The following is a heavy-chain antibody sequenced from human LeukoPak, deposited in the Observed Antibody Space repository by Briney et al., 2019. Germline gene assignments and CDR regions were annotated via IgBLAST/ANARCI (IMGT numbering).Heavy chain of an antibody. J-gene: IGHJ4*02. CDR1: GGSISSGDYN. CDR2: VYYSGLT. D-gene: IGHD3-10*01. CDR3: ARVAYGSGSRLIDC. V-gene: IGHV4-39*07. Sequence: SETLSLTCTVSGGSISSGDYNWGWIRQPPRRGPEWLASVYYSGLTYYNSSLKSRVSISVDTSKNQFSLKLTSVTAADTAVYYCARVAYGSGSRLIDCWGQGTLVTISS.